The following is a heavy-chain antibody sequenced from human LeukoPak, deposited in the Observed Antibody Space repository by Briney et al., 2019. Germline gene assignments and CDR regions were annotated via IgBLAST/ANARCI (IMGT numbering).Heavy chain of an antibody. J-gene: IGHJ4*02. CDR2: INPSGGST. CDR1: GYTFTNYD. Sequence: ASVKVSCKASGYTFTNYDINWVRQAPGQGLEWMGIINPSGGSTSYAQKFQGRVTMTRDTSTSTVYMELSSLRSEDTAVYYCARDRLRYFDWLLSLYYFDYWGQGTLVTVSS. CDR3: ARDRLRYFDWLLSLYYFDY. D-gene: IGHD3-9*01. V-gene: IGHV1-46*01.